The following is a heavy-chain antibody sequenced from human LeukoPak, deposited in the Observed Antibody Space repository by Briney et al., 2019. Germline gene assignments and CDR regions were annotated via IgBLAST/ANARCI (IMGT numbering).Heavy chain of an antibody. CDR2: INPNSGGT. CDR1: GYTFTSYY. V-gene: IGHV1-2*02. D-gene: IGHD3-3*01. CDR3: ARFKEWPPYYYYGMDV. J-gene: IGHJ6*02. Sequence: ASVKVSCKASGYTFTSYYMHWVRQAPGQGLEWIGWINPNSGGTNYAQKFQGRVTMTRDTSISTAYMELSRLRPDDTAVYYCARFKEWPPYYYYGMDVWGQGTTVTVSS.